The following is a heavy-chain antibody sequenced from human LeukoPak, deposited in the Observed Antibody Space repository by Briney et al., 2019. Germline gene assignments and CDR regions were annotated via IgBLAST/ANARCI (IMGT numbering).Heavy chain of an antibody. D-gene: IGHD3-16*01. Sequence: GGSLRLSCAASGFSFSSYSMNWVRQAPGKGLEWVSYISSSSSTIYYADSVKGRFTISRDNAKNSLYLQMNSLRDDDTAVYYCGRDIGGGRTPIDYWGQGTLVTVSS. V-gene: IGHV3-48*02. CDR1: GFSFSSYS. CDR2: ISSSSSTI. CDR3: GRDIGGGRTPIDY. J-gene: IGHJ4*02.